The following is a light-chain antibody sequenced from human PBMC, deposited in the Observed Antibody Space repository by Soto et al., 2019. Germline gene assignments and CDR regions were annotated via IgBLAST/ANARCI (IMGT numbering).Light chain of an antibody. Sequence: QSVMTHSASVSGSPGQSITISCTGTSSDVGGYNYVSWYQQQSGKAPKLMIHEVSNRPSGASNRFSGSKSGNTASLTISGLQAEDEADYYCSSYTSSRAYVFGIGTKV. CDR2: EVS. CDR1: SSDVGGYNY. CDR3: SSYTSSRAYV. J-gene: IGLJ1*01. V-gene: IGLV2-14*01.